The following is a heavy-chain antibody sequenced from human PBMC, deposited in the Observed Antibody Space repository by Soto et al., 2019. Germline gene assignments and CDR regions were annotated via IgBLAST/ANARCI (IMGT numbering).Heavy chain of an antibody. CDR2: IYYSGST. CDR1: GGSISSYY. Sequence: SETLSLTCTVSGGSISSYYWSWIRQPPGKGLEWIGYIYYSGSTNYNPSLKSRVTISVDTSKNQFSLKLSSVTAADTAVYYCARERFLEWLFDHAGTNRRYFDYWGQGTLVTVSS. V-gene: IGHV4-59*01. J-gene: IGHJ4*02. CDR3: ARERFLEWLFDHAGTNRRYFDY. D-gene: IGHD3-3*01.